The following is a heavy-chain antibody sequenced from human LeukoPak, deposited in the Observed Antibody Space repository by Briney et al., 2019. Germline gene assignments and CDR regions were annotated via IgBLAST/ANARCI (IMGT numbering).Heavy chain of an antibody. D-gene: IGHD3-10*01. J-gene: IGHJ1*01. CDR2: ISYDGSNK. V-gene: IGHV3-30*18. CDR3: AKDRIELDYYGSGTLDH. CDR1: GFTFSSYG. Sequence: PGGSLRLSCAASGFTFSSYGMHWVRQAPGKGLEWVAVISYDGSNKYYADSVKGRFTISRDNSKNTLYLQMNSLRAEDTAVYYCAKDRIELDYYGSGTLDHWGQGTLVTVSS.